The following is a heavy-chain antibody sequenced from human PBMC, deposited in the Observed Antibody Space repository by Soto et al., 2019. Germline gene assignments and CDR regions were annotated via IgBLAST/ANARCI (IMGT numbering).Heavy chain of an antibody. V-gene: IGHV5-51*01. CDR1: GYSFTSYW. CDR2: IYPGDSDT. J-gene: IGHJ6*01. D-gene: IGHD2-2*01. Sequence: GESLKISCKGSGYSFTSYWIGWVRQMPGKGLEWMGIIYPGDSDTRYSPPFQGQVTISADKSISTAYLQWSSLKASDTAMYYCARRGCSSTSCPRTYYYGMDVWGQGTTVPGSS. CDR3: ARRGCSSTSCPRTYYYGMDV.